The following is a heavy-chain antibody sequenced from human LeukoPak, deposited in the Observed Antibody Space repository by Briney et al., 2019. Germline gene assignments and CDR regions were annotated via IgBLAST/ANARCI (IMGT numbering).Heavy chain of an antibody. V-gene: IGHV4-39*07. CDR1: GGSISSSNYY. CDR2: IYYSGST. D-gene: IGHD6-13*01. CDR3: ARDSRSSSSGY. Sequence: SETLSLTCSVSGGSISSSNYYWGWIRQPPGKGLEWIGCIYYSGSTYYNASLKSRVTLSVDTSKNQFSLKLTSTTAADTAVYYCARDSRSSSSGYWGQGTLVTVSS. J-gene: IGHJ4*02.